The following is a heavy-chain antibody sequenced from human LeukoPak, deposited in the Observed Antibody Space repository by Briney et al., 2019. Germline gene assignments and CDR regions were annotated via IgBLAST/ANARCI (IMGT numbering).Heavy chain of an antibody. CDR2: IYYSGST. V-gene: IGHV4-59*01. CDR3: ARDEWWRETYAFDI. CDR1: GGSISSYY. D-gene: IGHD2-15*01. Sequence: SETQSLTCTVSGGSISSYYWSWVRQPPGKGLEWIGYIYYSGSTNYNPSLKSRVTISVDTSKNQFSLKLSSVTAADTAVYYCARDEWWRETYAFDIWGQGTMVTVSS. J-gene: IGHJ3*02.